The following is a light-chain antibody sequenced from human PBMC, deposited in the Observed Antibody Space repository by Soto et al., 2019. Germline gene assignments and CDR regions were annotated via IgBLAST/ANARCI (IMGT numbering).Light chain of an antibody. J-gene: IGKJ4*01. Sequence: IVMTQSPATLSVSPGERATLSCRASQSISSKLAWYQQKPGQAPRLLIYDASSRATGIPDRFSGGGSGTDFTLTISRLEPEDFAVYYCQQFSSYPLTFGGGTKVDIK. CDR2: DAS. CDR3: QQFSSYPLT. V-gene: IGKV3-20*01. CDR1: QSISSK.